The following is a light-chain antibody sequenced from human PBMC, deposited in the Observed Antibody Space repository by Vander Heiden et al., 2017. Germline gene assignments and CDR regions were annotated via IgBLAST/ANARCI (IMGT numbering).Light chain of an antibody. J-gene: IGLJ2*01. Sequence: QSVLTQPPSVSAAPGQKVTISCTGSSPNIGNNYVSWYRQLPGTAPKLLIYENNKRPSGIPDRFSGSKSVTSATLGITGLQTGDEADYYCGTWDSSLSAGVFGGGTKVTVL. CDR3: GTWDSSLSAGV. CDR2: ENN. CDR1: SPNIGNNY. V-gene: IGLV1-51*02.